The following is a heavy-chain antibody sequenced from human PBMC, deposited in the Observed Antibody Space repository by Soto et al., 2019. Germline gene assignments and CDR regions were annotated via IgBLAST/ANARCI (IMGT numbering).Heavy chain of an antibody. Sequence: SVKVSCKTSGGTFRTSAISWVRQAPGHGLEWMGGIMPVFPTPDYAQKFQGRVTITADESTSTAYMELSSLGSEDTAVYYCARDKDRQQLGGNYYYIMDVWGQGTTVTVSS. CDR3: ARDKDRQQLGGNYYYIMDV. D-gene: IGHD3-3*02. V-gene: IGHV1-69*13. J-gene: IGHJ6*02. CDR2: IMPVFPTP. CDR1: GGTFRTSA.